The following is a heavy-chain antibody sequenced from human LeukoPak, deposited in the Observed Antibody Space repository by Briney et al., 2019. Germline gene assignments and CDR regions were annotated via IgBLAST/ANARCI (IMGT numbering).Heavy chain of an antibody. V-gene: IGHV3-66*01. Sequence: QAGGSLRLSCAASGFTVSSNYMSWVRQAPGKGLEWVSVIYSGGSTYYADSVKGRFTISRDNSKNTLYLQMNSLRAEDTAVYYCARDRRIAAAGNPCYGMGVWGQGTTVTVSS. CDR1: GFTVSSNY. J-gene: IGHJ6*02. CDR2: IYSGGST. D-gene: IGHD6-13*01. CDR3: ARDRRIAAAGNPCYGMGV.